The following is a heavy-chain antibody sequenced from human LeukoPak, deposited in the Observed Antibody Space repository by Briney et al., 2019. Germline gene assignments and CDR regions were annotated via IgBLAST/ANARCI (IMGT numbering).Heavy chain of an antibody. J-gene: IGHJ6*03. Sequence: SETLSLTCSVSGDSISSSSSYWGWIRQPPGKGLEWIGSIYYSGSTYYNTSLKSRVTISVDTSKNQFSLKLSSVTAADTAVYYCARGPDTTVTTFFDYYYYMDVWGKGTTVTISS. D-gene: IGHD4-17*01. CDR2: IYYSGST. V-gene: IGHV4-39*07. CDR1: GDSISSSSSY. CDR3: ARGPDTTVTTFFDYYYYMDV.